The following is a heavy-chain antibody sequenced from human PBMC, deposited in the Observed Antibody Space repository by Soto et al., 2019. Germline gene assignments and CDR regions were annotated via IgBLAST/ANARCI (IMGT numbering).Heavy chain of an antibody. D-gene: IGHD1-7*01. CDR1: GYTFTGYY. CDR2: INPNSGGT. CDR3: ARAGLNYHYYYYGMDV. Sequence: WASVKVSCKASGYTFTGYYMHWVRQAPGQGLEWMGWINPNSGGTNYAQKFQGWVTMTRDTSISTAYMELSRLRSDDTAVYYCARAGLNYHYYYYGMDVWGQGTTVTVSS. V-gene: IGHV1-2*04. J-gene: IGHJ6*02.